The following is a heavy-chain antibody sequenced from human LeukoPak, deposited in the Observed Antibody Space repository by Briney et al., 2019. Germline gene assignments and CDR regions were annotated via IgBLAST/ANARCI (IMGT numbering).Heavy chain of an antibody. CDR3: ARDLSEESTPNEELYHDLSAGL. D-gene: IGHD2-8*01. CDR1: GGTFSRYA. J-gene: IGHJ4*02. V-gene: IGHV1-69*13. CDR2: IIPIFGTA. Sequence: SVKVSCKASGGTFSRYAISGVRQAPGQGLEWMGGIIPIFGTANYAQKFQGRVTITADESTSTAYMELSSLRSEDTAVYYCARDLSEESTPNEELYHDLSAGLWGQGTLVTVSS.